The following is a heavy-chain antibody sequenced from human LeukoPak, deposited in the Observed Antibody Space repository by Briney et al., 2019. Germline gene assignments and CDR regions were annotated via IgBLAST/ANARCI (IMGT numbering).Heavy chain of an antibody. D-gene: IGHD5-18*01. V-gene: IGHV1-69*13. CDR2: IIPIFGTA. CDR3: ARSTVDTAMVSPRSFDY. J-gene: IGHJ4*02. CDR1: GGTFSSYA. Sequence: SVKVSCKASGGTFSSYAISWVRQAPGQGLEWMGGIIPIFGTANYAQKFQGRVTITADESTSTAYMELSSLRSEDTAVYYCARSTVDTAMVSPRSFDYWGQGTLVTVSS.